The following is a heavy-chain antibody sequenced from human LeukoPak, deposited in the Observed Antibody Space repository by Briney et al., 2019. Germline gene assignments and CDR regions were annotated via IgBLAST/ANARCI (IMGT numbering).Heavy chain of an antibody. J-gene: IGHJ4*02. CDR2: ISAYNGNT. V-gene: IGHV1-18*01. CDR1: GYTFTSYG. CDR3: ARNREAYYASGSYDY. D-gene: IGHD3-10*01. Sequence: ASVKVSCKASGYTFTSYGISWVRQAPGQGLEWMGWISAYNGNTNYAQKLQGRVTMTTDTSTSTAYMELSRLRSDDTAVYFCARNREAYYASGSYDYWGQGTLVTVSS.